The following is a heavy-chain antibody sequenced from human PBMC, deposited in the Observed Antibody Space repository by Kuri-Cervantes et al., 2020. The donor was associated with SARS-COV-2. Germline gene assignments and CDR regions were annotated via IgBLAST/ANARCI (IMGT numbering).Heavy chain of an antibody. CDR1: GFTFSSYS. J-gene: IGHJ5*02. Sequence: GESLKISCAASGFTFSSYSMNWVRQAPGKGLEWVSSISSSSSYIYYADSVKGRFTISRDNAKNSLYLQMNSLRAEDTAVYYCARDRAYSSSWRRTNWFDPWGQGTLVTVS. CDR3: ARDRAYSSSWRRTNWFDP. V-gene: IGHV3-21*01. CDR2: ISSSSSYI. D-gene: IGHD6-13*01.